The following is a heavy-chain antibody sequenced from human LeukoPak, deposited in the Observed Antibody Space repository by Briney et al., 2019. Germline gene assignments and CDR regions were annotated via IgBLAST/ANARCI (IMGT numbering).Heavy chain of an antibody. Sequence: GASVKVSCKASGYTFTGYYIHWVRQHPGQGLEWMGWINPNSGGTNYAQKFQGRVTMTRDTSITYMELSRLRSDDTAVYYCARAYSGYEAFDYWGQGTLVTVSS. V-gene: IGHV1-2*02. CDR2: INPNSGGT. D-gene: IGHD5-12*01. CDR1: GYTFTGYY. CDR3: ARAYSGYEAFDY. J-gene: IGHJ4*02.